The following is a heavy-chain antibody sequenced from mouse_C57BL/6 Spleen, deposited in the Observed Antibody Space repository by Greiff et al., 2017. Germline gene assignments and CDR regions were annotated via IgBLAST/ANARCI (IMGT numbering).Heavy chain of an antibody. V-gene: IGHV1-62-2*01. CDR3: ARHEIGDWDVGAYYFDY. D-gene: IGHD4-1*01. CDR2: FYPGSGSI. CDR1: GYTFTEYT. J-gene: IGHJ2*01. Sequence: QVQLQQSGAELVKPGASVKLSCKASGYTFTEYTIHWVKQRSGQGLEWIGWFYPGSGSIKYNEKFKDKATLTADKSSSTVYMELSRLTSEDSAVYFCARHEIGDWDVGAYYFDYWGQGTTLTVSS.